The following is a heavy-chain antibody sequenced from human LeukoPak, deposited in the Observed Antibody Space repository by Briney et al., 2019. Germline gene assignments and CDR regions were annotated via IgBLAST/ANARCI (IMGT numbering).Heavy chain of an antibody. V-gene: IGHV3-7*01. D-gene: IGHD1-26*01. CDR1: GFTFSHAW. CDR3: AKIGTYFDFAS. CDR2: IDQDGSEK. Sequence: GGSLRLSCTVSGFTFSHAWMSWVRQGPEKGLEWVANIDQDGSEKYYVDSVKGRFTIFRDNSKNSLFLQMNSLSPEDTAVYYCAKIGTYFDFASWGQGALVTVSS. J-gene: IGHJ4*02.